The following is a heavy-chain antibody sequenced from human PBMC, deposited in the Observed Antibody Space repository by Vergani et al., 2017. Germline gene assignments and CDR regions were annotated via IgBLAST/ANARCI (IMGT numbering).Heavy chain of an antibody. V-gene: IGHV4-39*07. J-gene: IGHJ4*02. CDR1: GGSISSSSYY. Sequence: QLQLQESGPGLVKPSETLSLTCTVSGGSISSSSYYWGWIRQPPGKGLEWIGSIYYSGSTYYNPSLKSRVTISVDTSKNQFSLKLSSVTAADTAVYYCARGGGPYGDYGGGYWGQGTLVTVSS. CDR3: ARGGGPYGDYGGGY. CDR2: IYYSGST. D-gene: IGHD4-17*01.